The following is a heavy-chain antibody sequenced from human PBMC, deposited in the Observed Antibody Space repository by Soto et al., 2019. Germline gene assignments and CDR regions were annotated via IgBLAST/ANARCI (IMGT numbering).Heavy chain of an antibody. V-gene: IGHV4-39*07. CDR2: IYHTGNA. CDR3: ARRYGGGFDY. J-gene: IGHJ4*02. CDR1: GDSISNSRFY. Sequence: PSETLSLTCGVSGDSISNSRFYWAWIRQPPGEGLEWIGSIYHTGNAYYNPSLKSRVTISVDTSKNQFSLKLSSVTAADTAVYYCARRYGGGFDYWGQGTLVTVSS. D-gene: IGHD2-15*01.